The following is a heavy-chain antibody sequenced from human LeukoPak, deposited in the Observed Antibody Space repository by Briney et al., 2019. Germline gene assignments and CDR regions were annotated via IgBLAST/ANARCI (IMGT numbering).Heavy chain of an antibody. CDR1: GFTFSGYA. D-gene: IGHD3-22*01. Sequence: GSLRLSCAASGFTFSGYAMTWVRQAPGKGLEWVSSITGSGDYTYYIDSVKGRFTISRDNSKNILYLQMNSLRGEDTAPYYCAKDGLYYDGSAHVYYFDYWGQGTLVAVSS. CDR3: AKDGLYYDGSAHVYYFDY. V-gene: IGHV3-23*01. CDR2: ITGSGDYT. J-gene: IGHJ4*02.